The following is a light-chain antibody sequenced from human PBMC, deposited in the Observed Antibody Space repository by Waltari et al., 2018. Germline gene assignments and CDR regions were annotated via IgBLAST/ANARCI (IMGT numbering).Light chain of an antibody. CDR3: SSYIDSSTLEL. J-gene: IGLJ2*01. CDR1: SSNTGGYYY. Sequence: QSALPQPASVSGPPGRSITISCTGTSSNTGGYYYLSWYQQDPGKAHKLIIYDASNRPSGVSSRFSGSKSGNTASLTISGLQAEDDANYYCSSYIDSSTLELFGGGTSLTVL. V-gene: IGLV2-14*03. CDR2: DAS.